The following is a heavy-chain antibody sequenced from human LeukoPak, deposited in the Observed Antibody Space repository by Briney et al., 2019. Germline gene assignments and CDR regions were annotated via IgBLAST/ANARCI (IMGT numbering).Heavy chain of an antibody. CDR1: GFTGSSNY. CDR2: ISGGVGT. V-gene: IGHV3-66*01. J-gene: IGHJ6*02. Sequence: GGSLRLSCAASGFTGSSNYMSWVRQAPGKGLEWVSIISGGVGTYYADSVKDRFTISRDNSKSTLYLQMKSLRAEDTAVYYCASRDKGYYYGLDVWGQGTTVTVSS. CDR3: ASRDKGYYYGLDV. D-gene: IGHD5-24*01.